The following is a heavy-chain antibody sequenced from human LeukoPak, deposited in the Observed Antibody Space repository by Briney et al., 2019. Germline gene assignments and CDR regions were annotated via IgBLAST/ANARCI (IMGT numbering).Heavy chain of an antibody. V-gene: IGHV4-30-4*08. J-gene: IGHJ4*02. Sequence: NPSQTLSLTCTVSGGSISSGDYYWSWIRQPPGKGLERIGYIYYSGSTYYNPSLKSRVTISVDASKNQFSLKLSSVTAADTAVYYCARPVWGSYRGFDYWGQGTLVTVSS. CDR2: IYYSGST. CDR1: GGSISSGDYY. CDR3: ARPVWGSYRGFDY. D-gene: IGHD3-16*02.